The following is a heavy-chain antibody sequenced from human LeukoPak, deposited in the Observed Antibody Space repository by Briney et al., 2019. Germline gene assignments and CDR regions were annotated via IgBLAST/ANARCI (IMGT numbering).Heavy chain of an antibody. D-gene: IGHD3-22*01. CDR3: ARTNYYDSSGYYLNY. V-gene: IGHV4-34*01. J-gene: IGHJ4*02. CDR2: INHSGST. CDR1: GGSISSYY. Sequence: SETLSLTCTVSGGSISSYYWSWIRQPPGRGLEWIGEINHSGSTNYNPSLEGRVTISVDTSKNQFSLKLTSVTAADTAVYYCARTNYYDSSGYYLNYWGQGTLVTVSS.